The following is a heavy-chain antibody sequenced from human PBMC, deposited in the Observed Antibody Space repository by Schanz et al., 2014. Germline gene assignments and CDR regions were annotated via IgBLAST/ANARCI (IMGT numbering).Heavy chain of an antibody. J-gene: IGHJ6*02. D-gene: IGHD6-13*01. V-gene: IGHV1-2*06. Sequence: QVQLVQSGAEVKKPGASVKVSCKASGYTFTGHYMHWVRQAPGQGLEWMGRINPNSGGTNYAQKFQGRVTMPWDPSPSTAYMELRRLRSDDTAIYYCARDGHSSNWRSYFFYGLDVWGQGTTVTVSS. CDR1: GYTFTGHY. CDR2: INPNSGGT. CDR3: ARDGHSSNWRSYFFYGLDV.